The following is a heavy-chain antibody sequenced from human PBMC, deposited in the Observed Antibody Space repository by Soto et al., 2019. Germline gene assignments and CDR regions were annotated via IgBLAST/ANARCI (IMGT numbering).Heavy chain of an antibody. CDR3: ATADY. CDR1: GFTVSSNY. CDR2: IYTGGST. Sequence: SLRRSCAASGFTVSSNYISWVRQAPGKGLEWVSVIYTGGSTYYADSVKGRFTISRDNSKNTLYLQMNSLRVEDTAVYYCATADYWGQGTLVTVSS. V-gene: IGHV3-66*01. J-gene: IGHJ4*02.